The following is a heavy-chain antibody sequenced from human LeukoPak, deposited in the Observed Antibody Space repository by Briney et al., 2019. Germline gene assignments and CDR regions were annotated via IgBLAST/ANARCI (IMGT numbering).Heavy chain of an antibody. CDR3: AREGLKNVHNPLGY. D-gene: IGHD5-24*01. J-gene: IGHJ4*02. Sequence: SETLSLTCAVYGGSLSGYYWTWIRQPPGKGLEWIGEIKQSERTNYNPSLKSRITISIDTSKNQFSLKLTSVTAADTAVYYCAREGLKNVHNPLGYRGQGTLVTVPS. CDR1: GGSLSGYY. V-gene: IGHV4-34*01. CDR2: IKQSERT.